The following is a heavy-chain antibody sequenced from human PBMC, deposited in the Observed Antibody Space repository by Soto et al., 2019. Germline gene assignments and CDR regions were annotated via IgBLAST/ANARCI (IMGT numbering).Heavy chain of an antibody. D-gene: IGHD6-6*01. J-gene: IGHJ4*01. V-gene: IGHV3-30*18. Sequence: PGGSVRLSCVASGFSFSTSGMHWVRQAPGKGLEWVAVVSYDRSSKFYADSVKGRFTISSDDSKNTLYLQMDSLRVEDSAVYYCVKGLSSPYSSLFDNWGHRT. CDR2: VSYDRSSK. CDR3: VKGLSSPYSSLFDN. CDR1: GFSFSTSG.